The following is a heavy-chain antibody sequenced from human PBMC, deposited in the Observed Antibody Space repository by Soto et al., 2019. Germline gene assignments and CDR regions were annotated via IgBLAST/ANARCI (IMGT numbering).Heavy chain of an antibody. V-gene: IGHV3-23*01. Sequence: EVQILESGGDLVQPGGSLRLSCAASGFTFSSYAMYWVRRAPGKGLAWVSGISDSGTGTYYADSVKGRFTISRDNSKNTVYLQMKSLRAEDTAVYYCAKDHTVVIRDAFDIWGQGTMVNVSS. D-gene: IGHD3-22*01. CDR3: AKDHTVVIRDAFDI. CDR2: ISDSGTGT. CDR1: GFTFSSYA. J-gene: IGHJ3*02.